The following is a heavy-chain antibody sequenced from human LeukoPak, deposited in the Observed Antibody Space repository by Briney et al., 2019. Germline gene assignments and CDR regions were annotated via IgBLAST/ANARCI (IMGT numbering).Heavy chain of an antibody. D-gene: IGHD6-13*01. CDR1: GFTFSSYA. Sequence: PGGSLRLSCAASGFTFSSYAMSWVRQAPGKGLEWVSAISGSGGSTYYADSVKGWFTISRDNSKNTLYLQMNSLRAEDTAVYYCAKDGARGSSWYQWGQGTLVTVSS. V-gene: IGHV3-23*01. CDR2: ISGSGGST. CDR3: AKDGARGSSWYQ. J-gene: IGHJ4*02.